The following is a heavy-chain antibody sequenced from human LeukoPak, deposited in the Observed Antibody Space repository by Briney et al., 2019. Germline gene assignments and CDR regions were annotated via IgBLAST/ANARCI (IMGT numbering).Heavy chain of an antibody. CDR1: GGSISSYY. CDR2: IYYSGST. Sequence: SETLSLTCNVSGGSISSYYWSWIRQPPGKGLEWIGYIYYSGSTNYNPSLKSRVTISVDTSKNQFSLKLSSVTAADTAVYYCARSVGVRGWFDPWGQGTLVTVSS. V-gene: IGHV4-59*01. CDR3: ARSVGVRGWFDP. D-gene: IGHD3-10*02. J-gene: IGHJ5*02.